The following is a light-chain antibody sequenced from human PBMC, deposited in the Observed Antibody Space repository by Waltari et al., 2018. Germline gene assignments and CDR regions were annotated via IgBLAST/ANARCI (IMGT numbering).Light chain of an antibody. J-gene: IGKJ3*01. CDR3: QHNYGTPFT. CDR1: ENVKNY. Sequence: DIQVTQSPSSLSASVGDRVTITCRASENVKNYLNWYQQKPGKAPKLLIYKASTLHNGVPSRFSGSGSGTDYTFTISSLQSEDVATYYCQHNYGTPFTFGPGTKLHIK. V-gene: IGKV1-39*01. CDR2: KAS.